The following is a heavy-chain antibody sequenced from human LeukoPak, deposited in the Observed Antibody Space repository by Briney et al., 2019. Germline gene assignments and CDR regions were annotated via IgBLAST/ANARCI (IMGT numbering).Heavy chain of an antibody. J-gene: IGHJ4*02. D-gene: IGHD5-24*01. CDR3: AKSGYNRFDY. Sequence: GGTLRLSCAASGFTFNTYGMSWVRQAPGKGLEWVSGISGSGGATYYADSVKGRFTISRDNSKNTLYLQMNSLRADDTAVYYCAKSGYNRFDYWGQGTLVTVSS. CDR2: ISGSGGAT. CDR1: GFTFNTYG. V-gene: IGHV3-23*01.